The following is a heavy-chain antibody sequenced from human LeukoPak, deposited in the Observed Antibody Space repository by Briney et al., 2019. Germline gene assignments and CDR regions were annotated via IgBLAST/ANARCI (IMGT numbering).Heavy chain of an antibody. CDR3: ARGGPEAFDI. J-gene: IGHJ3*02. CDR2: ISSSSSYI. D-gene: IGHD3-10*01. V-gene: IGHV3-21*01. Sequence: GGSLRLSCAASDFTVSSGYMNWVRQAPGKGLEWVSSISSSSSYIYYADSVKGRFTISRDNAKNSLYLQMNSLRAEDTAVYYCARGGPEAFDIWGQGTMVTVSS. CDR1: DFTVSSGY.